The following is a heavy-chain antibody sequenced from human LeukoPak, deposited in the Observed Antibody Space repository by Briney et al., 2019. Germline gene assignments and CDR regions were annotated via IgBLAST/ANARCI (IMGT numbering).Heavy chain of an antibody. CDR3: ARAKDYYDSSGHYGMDV. CDR2: ISYDGSNK. CDR1: GFTFSSYA. J-gene: IGHJ6*02. V-gene: IGHV3-30-3*01. Sequence: GGSLRLSWAASGFTFSSYAMHWVRQAPGKGLEWVPVISYDGSNKYYADSVKGRFTISRDNSKNTLYLQMNSLRAEDTAVYYCARAKDYYDSSGHYGMDVWGQGTTVTVSS. D-gene: IGHD3-22*01.